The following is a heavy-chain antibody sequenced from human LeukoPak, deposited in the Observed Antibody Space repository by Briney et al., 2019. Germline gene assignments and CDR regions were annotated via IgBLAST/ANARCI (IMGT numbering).Heavy chain of an antibody. CDR1: GFTDSSNY. D-gene: IGHD6-13*01. J-gene: IGHJ6*03. V-gene: IGHV3-66*01. Sequence: SGGSLRLSCAASGFTDSSNYMSWVRQAPGKGLEWVSVIYSGGSTYYADSVKGRFTISRDNSKNTLYLQMNSLRAEDTAVYYCARDREEQQLDHYYYYMDVWGKGTTVTISS. CDR3: ARDREEQQLDHYYYYMDV. CDR2: IYSGGST.